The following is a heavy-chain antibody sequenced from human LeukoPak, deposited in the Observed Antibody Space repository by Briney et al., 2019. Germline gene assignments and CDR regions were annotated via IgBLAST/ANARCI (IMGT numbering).Heavy chain of an antibody. J-gene: IGHJ4*02. CDR3: ARSGSPYPPFDY. CDR1: GYTFSSYY. V-gene: IGHV1-46*01. Sequence: ASVKVSCKASGYTFSSYYMHWVRQAPGQGLEWMGIINPSGGSTSYAQKFQGRVTMTRDTSTSTVYMELSSLRSEDTAVYYCARSGSPYPPFDYWGQGTLVTVSS. CDR2: INPSGGST. D-gene: IGHD3-10*01.